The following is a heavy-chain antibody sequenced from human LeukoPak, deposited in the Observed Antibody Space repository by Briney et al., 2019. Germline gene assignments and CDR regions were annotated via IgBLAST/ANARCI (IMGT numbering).Heavy chain of an antibody. CDR3: ARDSAYFDWLTVYYYYYYMDV. CDR2: ISYDGSNK. CDR1: GFTFSSYA. J-gene: IGHJ6*03. Sequence: GGSLRLSCAASGFTFSSYAMHWVRQAPGKGLEWVAAISYDGSNKYYADSVKGRFTISRDNSKNTLYLQMNSLRAEDTAVYYCARDSAYFDWLTVYYYYYYMDVWGKGTTVTVSS. V-gene: IGHV3-30*04. D-gene: IGHD3-9*01.